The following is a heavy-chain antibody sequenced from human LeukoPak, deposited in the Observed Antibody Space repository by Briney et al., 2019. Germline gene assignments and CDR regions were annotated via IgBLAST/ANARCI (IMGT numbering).Heavy chain of an antibody. D-gene: IGHD3-22*01. J-gene: IGHJ4*02. CDR2: IYPGDSDA. V-gene: IGHV5-51*01. Sequence: GESLKISCKGSGYSFTNYWIGWVRQMPGKGLKWMGIIYPGDSDARYSPSFQGQVTISADKSISTAYLQWSSLKASDTAMYYCARLGYYDSSGYFDYWGQGTLVTVSS. CDR3: ARLGYYDSSGYFDY. CDR1: GYSFTNYW.